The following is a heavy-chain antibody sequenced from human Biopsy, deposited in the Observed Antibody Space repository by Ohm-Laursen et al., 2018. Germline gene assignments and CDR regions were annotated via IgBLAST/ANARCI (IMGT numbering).Heavy chain of an antibody. J-gene: IGHJ4*02. V-gene: IGHV4-59*07. D-gene: IGHD6-19*01. CDR3: ARGRRTSGWPYFDS. Sequence: SDTLSLTWTVSGDSISSYYWSWIRQPPGKGLQWIGYVYYTGSTDYNPSLQNRVTMSVDTSKNQFSLKLSSVIAADTAVYYCARGRRTSGWPYFDSWGQGTLVTVSS. CDR1: GDSISSYY. CDR2: VYYTGST.